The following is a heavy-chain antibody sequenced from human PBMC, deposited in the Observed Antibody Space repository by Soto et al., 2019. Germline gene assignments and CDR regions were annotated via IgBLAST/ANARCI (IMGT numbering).Heavy chain of an antibody. V-gene: IGHV5-10-1*01. CDR3: ARISYTSGNDY. J-gene: IGHJ4*02. Sequence: GESLKISCKGSGYRFTDYCITWVRQMPGKGLEWMGRIDPSDSYTNYSPSFQGHVTISVDKSISTAHLQWSSLKASDTAMYYCARISYTSGNDYWGQGIQVTVSS. CDR2: IDPSDSYT. D-gene: IGHD6-19*01. CDR1: GYRFTDYC.